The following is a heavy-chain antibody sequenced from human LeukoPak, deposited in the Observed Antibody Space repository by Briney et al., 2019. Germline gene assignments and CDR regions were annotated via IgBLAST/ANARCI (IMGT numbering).Heavy chain of an antibody. D-gene: IGHD5-24*01. CDR2: IYYNGRT. CDR3: ARSRDGYNFFDY. J-gene: IGHJ4*02. V-gene: IGHV4-39*01. CDR1: GGSISSSTYY. Sequence: SETLSLTCTVSGGSISSSTYYWVWIRQPPGKGLEWIGSIYYNGRTYNNSSLKSRATISVDTSKNQFSLNLSSVTAADTAVYYCARSRDGYNFFDYWGQGTLVTVSS.